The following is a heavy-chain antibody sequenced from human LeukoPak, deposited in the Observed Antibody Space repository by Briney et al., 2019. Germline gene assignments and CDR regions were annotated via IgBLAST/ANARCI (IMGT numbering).Heavy chain of an antibody. CDR2: ISSSSSTI. Sequence: PGGSLRLSCAASGFTFSRYAMSWVRQAPGKGLEWVSYISSSSSTIYYADSVKGRFTISRDNAKNSLYLQMNSLRAEDTAVYYCAREVAGTIFDYWGQGTLVTVSS. D-gene: IGHD6-19*01. CDR3: AREVAGTIFDY. J-gene: IGHJ4*02. CDR1: GFTFSRYA. V-gene: IGHV3-48*04.